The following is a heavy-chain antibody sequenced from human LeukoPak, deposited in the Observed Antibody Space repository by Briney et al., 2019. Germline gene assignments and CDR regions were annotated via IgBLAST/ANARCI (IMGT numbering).Heavy chain of an antibody. CDR2: ISSSSSYI. V-gene: IGHV3-21*01. Sequence: GGSLRLSCAASGFTFSSHSMNWVRQAPGKGLEWVSSISSSSSYIYYADSVKGRFTISRDNAKNSLYLQMNSLRAEDTAVYYCAKDDYGGIPLGYWGQGTLVTVSS. CDR3: AKDDYGGIPLGY. J-gene: IGHJ4*02. D-gene: IGHD4-23*01. CDR1: GFTFSSHS.